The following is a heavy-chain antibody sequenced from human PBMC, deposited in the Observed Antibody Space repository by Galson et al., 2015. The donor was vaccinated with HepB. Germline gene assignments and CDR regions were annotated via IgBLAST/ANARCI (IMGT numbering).Heavy chain of an antibody. CDR2: IYHSGST. V-gene: IGHV4-4*02. J-gene: IGHJ5*02. Sequence: ETLSLTCAVSGGSISSSNWWSWVRQPPGKGLEWIGEIYHSGSTNYNPSLKSRVTISVDKSKNQFSLKLSSVTAADTAVYYCAALQGPTVTKYNWFDPWGQGTLVTVSS. CDR1: GGSISSSNW. D-gene: IGHD4-17*01. CDR3: AALQGPTVTKYNWFDP.